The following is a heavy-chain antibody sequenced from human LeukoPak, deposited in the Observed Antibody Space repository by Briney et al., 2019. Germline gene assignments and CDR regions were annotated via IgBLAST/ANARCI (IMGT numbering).Heavy chain of an antibody. Sequence: GGSLRLPCAASGFTFSSYAMSWVRQAPGKGLEWVSAISGSGGSTYYADSVKGRFTISRDISKNTLYLQMNSLRAEDTAVYYCAKDIKELWFGEFLGYYFDYWGQGTLVTVSS. CDR3: AKDIKELWFGEFLGYYFDY. V-gene: IGHV3-23*01. D-gene: IGHD3-10*01. CDR2: ISGSGGST. J-gene: IGHJ4*02. CDR1: GFTFSSYA.